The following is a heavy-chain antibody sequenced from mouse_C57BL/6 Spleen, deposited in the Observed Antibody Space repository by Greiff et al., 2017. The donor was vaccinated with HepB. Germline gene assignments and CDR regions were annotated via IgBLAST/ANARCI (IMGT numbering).Heavy chain of an antibody. V-gene: IGHV1-4*01. Sequence: QVQLQQSGAELARPGASVKMSCKASGYTFTSYTMHWVKQRPGQGLEWIGYINPSSGYTKYNQKFKDKATLTADKSSSTAYMQLSSLTSEDSAVYDCARGDYGNYNAMDYWGQGTSVTVSS. J-gene: IGHJ4*01. CDR1: GYTFTSYT. CDR3: ARGDYGNYNAMDY. CDR2: INPSSGYT. D-gene: IGHD2-1*01.